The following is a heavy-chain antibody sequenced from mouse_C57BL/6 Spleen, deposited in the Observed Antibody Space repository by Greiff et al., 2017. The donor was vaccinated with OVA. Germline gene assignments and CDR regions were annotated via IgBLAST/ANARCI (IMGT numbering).Heavy chain of an antibody. J-gene: IGHJ2*01. D-gene: IGHD1-1*01. V-gene: IGHV1-55*01. CDR1: GYTFTSYW. CDR3: ARTYYYGSSYGVYFFDY. Sequence: QVHVKQPGAELVKPGASVKMSCKASGYTFTSYWITWVKQRPGQGLEWIGDIYPGSGSTNYNEQFTSKATLTVDTSSSTAYMQLSSLTSEDSAVYYCARTYYYGSSYGVYFFDYWGQGTTLTVSS. CDR2: IYPGSGST.